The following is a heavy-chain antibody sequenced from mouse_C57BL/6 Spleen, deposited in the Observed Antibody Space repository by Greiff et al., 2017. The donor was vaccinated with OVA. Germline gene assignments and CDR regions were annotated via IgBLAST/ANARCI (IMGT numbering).Heavy chain of an antibody. CDR2: IYPGDGDT. Sequence: QVQLQQSGPELVKPGASVKISCKASGYAFSSSWMNWVKQRPGKGLEWIGRIYPGDGDTNYNGKFKGKATLTADKSSSTAYMQLSSLTSEDSAVYFCARGGGLRYWYFDVWGTGTTVTVSS. CDR1: GYAFSSSW. J-gene: IGHJ1*03. V-gene: IGHV1-82*01. CDR3: ARGGGLRYWYFDV. D-gene: IGHD2-4*01.